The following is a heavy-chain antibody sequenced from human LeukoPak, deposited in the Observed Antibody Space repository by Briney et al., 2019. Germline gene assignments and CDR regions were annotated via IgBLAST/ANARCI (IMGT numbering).Heavy chain of an antibody. D-gene: IGHD3-10*01. CDR2: IKQDGSEK. J-gene: IGHJ5*02. CDR3: ARVYYGSGSYSQARFDP. Sequence: GGSLRLSCAASGFTFSSYWMSWVRQAPGKGLEWVANIKQDGSEKYYVDSVKGRFTISRDNAKNSLYLQMNSLRAEDTAVYYCARVYYGSGSYSQARFDPWGQGTLVSVSS. V-gene: IGHV3-7*01. CDR1: GFTFSSYW.